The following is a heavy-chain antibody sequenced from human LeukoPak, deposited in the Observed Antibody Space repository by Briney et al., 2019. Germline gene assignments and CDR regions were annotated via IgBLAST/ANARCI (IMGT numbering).Heavy chain of an antibody. CDR2: INPSGGST. Sequence: ASVKVSCKASGYTFTSYYMHWVRQAPGQGLEWRGIINPSGGSTSYAQKFQGRVTMTRDTSTSTVYMELSSLRSEDTAVYYCARSPGYCSSTSCQRPSDYWGQGTLVTVSS. CDR1: GYTFTSYY. J-gene: IGHJ4*02. V-gene: IGHV1-46*01. D-gene: IGHD2-2*03. CDR3: ARSPGYCSSTSCQRPSDY.